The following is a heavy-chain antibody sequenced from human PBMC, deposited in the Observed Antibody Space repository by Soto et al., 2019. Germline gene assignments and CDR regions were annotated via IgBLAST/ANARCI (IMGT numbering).Heavy chain of an antibody. Sequence: ASVKVSCKASGYTFTSYGISWVRKAPGQGLDWMGWISAYNGNTKYAQDLQGRVTMTTDTSTSTAYMELRSLRSDDTAMYYCARFSGGSYNTYYFYYGMDVWGRGTTVTVSS. J-gene: IGHJ6*02. CDR3: ARFSGGSYNTYYFYYGMDV. CDR2: ISAYNGNT. CDR1: GYTFTSYG. V-gene: IGHV1-18*04. D-gene: IGHD2-15*01.